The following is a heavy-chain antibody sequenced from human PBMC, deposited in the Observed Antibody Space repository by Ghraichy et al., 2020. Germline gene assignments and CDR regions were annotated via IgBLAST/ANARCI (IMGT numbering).Heavy chain of an antibody. CDR3: ARTSIAAATYYFDY. CDR1: GGSISSYY. J-gene: IGHJ4*02. V-gene: IGHV4-4*08. Sequence: SETLSLTCTVSGGSISSYYWSWIRQPPGKGLEWIGYIYTSGSTNYNPSLKSRVTISVDTSKNQFSLKLSSVTAADTAVYYCARTSIAAATYYFDYWGQGTLVTVSS. D-gene: IGHD6-13*01. CDR2: IYTSGST.